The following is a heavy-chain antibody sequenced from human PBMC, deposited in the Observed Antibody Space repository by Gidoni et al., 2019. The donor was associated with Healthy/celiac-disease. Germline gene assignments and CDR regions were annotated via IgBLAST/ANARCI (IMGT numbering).Heavy chain of an antibody. CDR2: CYYSGST. CDR1: GGSIRSGGYY. V-gene: IGHV4-31*03. J-gene: IGHJ4*02. Sequence: QVQLQDSGPGLVKPSQTLSLTCTVSGGSIRSGGYYGSWIRQHPGKGLEWIGYCYYSGSTYYNPSRKSRVTISVDTSKNQFSLKLSSVTAADTAVYYCARTSRRIAAAGTRSSDYWGQGTLVTVSS. D-gene: IGHD6-13*01. CDR3: ARTSRRIAAAGTRSSDY.